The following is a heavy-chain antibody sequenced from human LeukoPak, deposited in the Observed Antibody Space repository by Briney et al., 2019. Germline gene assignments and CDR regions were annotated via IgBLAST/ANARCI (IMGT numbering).Heavy chain of an antibody. D-gene: IGHD3-22*01. CDR2: ISYDGGTI. J-gene: IGHJ3*02. Sequence: GGSLRLSCAASGFTFSDYYISWIRLAPGKGPEWVSYISYDGGTIHYADSVKGRFTISRDTAKNSLYLQMNSLRAEDTAVYYCARDNYDSSGYYEERAFDIWGQGTMVTVSS. CDR3: ARDNYDSSGYYEERAFDI. CDR1: GFTFSDYY. V-gene: IGHV3-11*04.